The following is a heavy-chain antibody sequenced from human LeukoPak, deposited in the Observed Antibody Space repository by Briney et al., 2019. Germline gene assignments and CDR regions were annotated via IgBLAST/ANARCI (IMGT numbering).Heavy chain of an antibody. CDR1: GGTFSSYA. V-gene: IGHV1-69*04. J-gene: IGHJ5*02. D-gene: IGHD5-12*01. CDR2: IIPIFGIA. Sequence: ASVKVSCKASGGTFSSYAISWVRQAPGQGLEWMGRIIPIFGIANNAQKFQGRVTITADKSTSTAYMELSSLRSEDTAVYYCARGMVATVTRHNNWFDPWGQGTLVTVSS. CDR3: ARGMVATVTRHNNWFDP.